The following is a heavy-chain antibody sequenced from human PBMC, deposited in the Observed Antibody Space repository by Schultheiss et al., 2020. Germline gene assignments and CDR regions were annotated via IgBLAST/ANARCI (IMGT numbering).Heavy chain of an antibody. D-gene: IGHD6-6*01. V-gene: IGHV3-30*03. Sequence: GGSLRLSCAASGFTFSSYGMHWVRQAPGKGLEWVAVISYDGSNKYYADSVKGRFTISRDNSKNTLYLQMNSLRAEDTAVYYCARGHSSYTPPRYYYYGMDFWGQGTTVTVSS. CDR2: ISYDGSNK. J-gene: IGHJ6*02. CDR3: ARGHSSYTPPRYYYYGMDF. CDR1: GFTFSSYG.